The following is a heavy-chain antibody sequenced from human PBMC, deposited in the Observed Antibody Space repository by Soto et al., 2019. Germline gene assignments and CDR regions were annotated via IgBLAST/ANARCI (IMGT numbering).Heavy chain of an antibody. CDR1: GFSFRTTW. CDR3: CTGSPFSGSFFDY. D-gene: IGHD1-26*01. CDR2: IKSKSAGETT. J-gene: IGHJ4*02. Sequence: EVQLVESGGGLVKPGGSLRLSCAASGFSFRTTWRAWVRQAPGKGLEWVGRIKSKSAGETTDYADPVKGRFTISRDDSQDTLYLHMDSLETGDTAVYYFCTGSPFSGSFFDYWGQGTLVTVSS. V-gene: IGHV3-15*05.